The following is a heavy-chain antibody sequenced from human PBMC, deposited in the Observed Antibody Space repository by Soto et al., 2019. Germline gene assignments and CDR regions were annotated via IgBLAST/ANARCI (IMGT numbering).Heavy chain of an antibody. CDR2: IYYSGST. D-gene: IGHD3-10*01. Sequence: SETQSVACTVAGGSSSSYYWSWIRQPPGKVLEWIGYIYYSGSTNYNPSLKSRVTISVDTSKNQFSLKLSSVTAADTAVYYCARHSVHYYYMDVWGKGTTVTVSS. CDR3: ARHSVHYYYMDV. J-gene: IGHJ6*03. V-gene: IGHV4-59*08. CDR1: GGSSSSYY.